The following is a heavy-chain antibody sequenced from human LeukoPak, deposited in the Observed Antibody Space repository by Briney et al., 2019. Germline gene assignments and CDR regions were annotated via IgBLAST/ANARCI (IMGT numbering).Heavy chain of an antibody. CDR2: INPSGGST. J-gene: IGHJ6*02. V-gene: IGHV1-46*01. CDR1: GYTFTSYG. CDR3: ARDLEYYDILTGYHYTLRGLIYGMDV. Sequence: ASVKVSCKASGYTFTSYGISWVRQAPGQGLEWMGIINPSGGSTSYAQKSQGRVTMTRDTSTSTVYMELSSLRSEDTAVYYCARDLEYYDILTGYHYTLRGLIYGMDVWGQGTTVTVSS. D-gene: IGHD3-9*01.